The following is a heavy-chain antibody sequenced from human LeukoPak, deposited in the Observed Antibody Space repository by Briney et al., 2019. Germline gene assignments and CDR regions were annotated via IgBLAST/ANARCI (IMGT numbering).Heavy chain of an antibody. Sequence: GGSLRLSCAASGFTFSSYAMSWVRPAPGKGLEWVSAISGSGGSTYYADSVKGRFTISRDNSKNTLYLQMNSLRAEDTAVYYCAKDPLYGSGSYLHDAFDIWGQGTMVTVSS. V-gene: IGHV3-23*01. J-gene: IGHJ3*02. D-gene: IGHD3-10*01. CDR3: AKDPLYGSGSYLHDAFDI. CDR1: GFTFSSYA. CDR2: ISGSGGST.